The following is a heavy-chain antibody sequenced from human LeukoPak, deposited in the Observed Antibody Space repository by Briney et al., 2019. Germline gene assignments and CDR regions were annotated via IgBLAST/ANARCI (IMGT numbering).Heavy chain of an antibody. Sequence: PSETLSLTCAVSGGSISSSNWWSWVRQPPGKGLEWIGEISHSGSTNYNPSLKSRVTISVDKSNNRFSLNLNSVTAADTAVYYCADWYFDLWGRGTLVTVSS. V-gene: IGHV4-4*02. CDR3: ADWYFDL. J-gene: IGHJ2*01. CDR2: ISHSGST. CDR1: GGSISSSNW.